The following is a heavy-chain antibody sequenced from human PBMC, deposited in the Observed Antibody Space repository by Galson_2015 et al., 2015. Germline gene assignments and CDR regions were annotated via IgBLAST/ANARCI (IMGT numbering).Heavy chain of an antibody. CDR3: ARLTARQVKDY. CDR2: IKQDGREK. CDR1: GVTVSTYW. Sequence: SLRLSCAASGVTVSTYWMTWVRQAPGKGLEWVANIKQDGREKYYVDSVKGRFTVSRDNAKNSLYLQMNSLRAEDTAVYYCARLTARQVKDYWGQGTLVTVSS. V-gene: IGHV3-7*01. J-gene: IGHJ4*02. D-gene: IGHD6-6*01.